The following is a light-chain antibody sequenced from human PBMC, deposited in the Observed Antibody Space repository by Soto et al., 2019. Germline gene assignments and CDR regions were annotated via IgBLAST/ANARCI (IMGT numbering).Light chain of an antibody. CDR1: QGIGNS. CDR2: GAS. CDR3: QQHINSPWT. Sequence: IQMTESRSSLSASVGRIVTISCRASQGIGNSLGWYQQKPGKPPNVLIYGASNIQSGVPPRFSGSGSGTDFTLAISSLQPEDSATYYCQQHINSPWTFGQGTKVDIK. V-gene: IGKV1-6*02. J-gene: IGKJ1*01.